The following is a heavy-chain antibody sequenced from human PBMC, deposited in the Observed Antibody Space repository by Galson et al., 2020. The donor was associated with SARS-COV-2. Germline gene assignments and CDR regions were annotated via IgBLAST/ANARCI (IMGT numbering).Heavy chain of an antibody. CDR3: ARGMVDDSSGYYYVGHGTAPLVWFDP. Sequence: ASVKVSCKASGYTFTSYDINWVRQATGQGLEWMGWMNPNSGNTGYAQKFQGRVTMTRNTSISTAYMELSSLRSEDTAVYYCARGMVDDSSGYYYVGHGTAPLVWFDPWGQGTLVTVSS. J-gene: IGHJ5*02. CDR2: MNPNSGNT. CDR1: GYTFTSYD. D-gene: IGHD3-22*01. V-gene: IGHV1-8*01.